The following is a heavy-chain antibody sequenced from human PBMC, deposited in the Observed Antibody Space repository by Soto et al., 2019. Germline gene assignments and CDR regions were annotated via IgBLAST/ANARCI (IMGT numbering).Heavy chain of an antibody. Sequence: SETLSLTCTVSGVSIRSYFWSWLRQPPGKGLEWIGYIYHSGSTYYNPSLKSRVTISVDTSKNQFSLKLSSVTAADTAVYYCARRIAAAGTYRLYWGQGTLVTVSS. V-gene: IGHV4-59*04. CDR2: IYHSGST. J-gene: IGHJ4*02. CDR3: ARRIAAAGTYRLY. CDR1: GVSIRSYF. D-gene: IGHD6-13*01.